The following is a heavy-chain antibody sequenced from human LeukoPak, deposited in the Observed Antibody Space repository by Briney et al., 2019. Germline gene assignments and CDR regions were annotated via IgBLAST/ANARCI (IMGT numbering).Heavy chain of an antibody. V-gene: IGHV1-2*02. CDR1: GYTFTGYY. Sequence: ASVKISCKVSGYTFTGYYMHWAREAPGQGLEWMGWINPNSGGTNYAQKFQGRVTMTRDTSISTAYMDLSTLRSDDTAVYYCARVADFRQSFDFGGQGTLVTVS. D-gene: IGHD3/OR15-3a*01. J-gene: IGHJ4*02. CDR2: INPNSGGT. CDR3: ARVADFRQSFDF.